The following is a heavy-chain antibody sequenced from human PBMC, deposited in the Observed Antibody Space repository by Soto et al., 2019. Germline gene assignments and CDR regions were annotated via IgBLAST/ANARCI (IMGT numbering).Heavy chain of an antibody. Sequence: QVQLVESGGGVVQPGRSLRLSCAASGFTFSSYAMHWVRQAPGKGLEWVAVISYDGSNKYYADSVKGRFTISRDNSKNMLYLQMNSLRAEDTAVYYCASNVGRVLPANTFDDYWGQGTLVTVSS. CDR2: ISYDGSNK. J-gene: IGHJ4*02. CDR3: ASNVGRVLPANTFDDY. V-gene: IGHV3-30-3*01. CDR1: GFTFSSYA. D-gene: IGHD1-26*01.